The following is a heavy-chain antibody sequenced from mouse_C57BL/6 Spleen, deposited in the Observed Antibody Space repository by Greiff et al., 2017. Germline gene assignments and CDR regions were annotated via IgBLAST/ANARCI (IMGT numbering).Heavy chain of an antibody. J-gene: IGHJ3*01. CDR3: YYDGTTEAY. CDR1: GYTFTSYG. CDR2: IYPRSGNT. Sequence: QVQLQQSGAELARPGASVKLSCKASGYTFTSYGISWVKQRTGQGLEWIGEIYPRSGNTYYNEKFKGKATLTADKSSSTAYMELRSLTSEDSAVYFCYYDGTTEAYWGQGTLVTVSA. D-gene: IGHD2-4*01. V-gene: IGHV1-81*01.